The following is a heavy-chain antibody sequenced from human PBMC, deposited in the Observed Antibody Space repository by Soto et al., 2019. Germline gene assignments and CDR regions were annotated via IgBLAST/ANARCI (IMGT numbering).Heavy chain of an antibody. D-gene: IGHD2-21*02. V-gene: IGHV4-34*01. Sequence: SETLSLTCAVYGGSFSGYYWTWIRQPPGKGLEWIGEINHSGTINFNPSLKSRLTISLDTSKKHFSLKLSSVTDADTAAYYCARADRTLVTSYSLDVWGQGTTVTGSS. J-gene: IGHJ6*02. CDR3: ARADRTLVTSYSLDV. CDR1: GGSFSGYY. CDR2: INHSGTI.